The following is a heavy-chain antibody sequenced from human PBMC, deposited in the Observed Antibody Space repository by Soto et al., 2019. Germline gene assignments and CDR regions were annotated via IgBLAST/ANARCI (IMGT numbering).Heavy chain of an antibody. V-gene: IGHV5-51*01. D-gene: IGHD2-15*01. CDR2: IYPGDSET. Sequence: PGESLKISCKGFGYSFTTFWIGWVRQMPGKGLEWMGIIYPGDSETRYSPSFQGQVTISADKSLSTAYLQWRTVEASDTAIYYCARLPIIPAAKYYYYYYGMDVWGQGTTVTV. CDR1: GYSFTTFW. CDR3: ARLPIIPAAKYYYYYYGMDV. J-gene: IGHJ6*02.